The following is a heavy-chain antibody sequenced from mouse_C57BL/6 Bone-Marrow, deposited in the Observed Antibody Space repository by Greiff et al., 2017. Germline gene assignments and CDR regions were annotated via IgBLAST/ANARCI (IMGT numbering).Heavy chain of an antibody. CDR2: IYPGNSDT. V-gene: IGHV1-5*01. CDR3: TGGYGFAY. CDR1: GYTFTSYW. Sequence: DVQLQESGTVLARPGASVKMSCKTSGYTFTSYWMHWVKQRPGQGLEWIGAIYPGNSDTSYNQKFKGKAKLTAVTSASTAYMELSSLTKDDSAVYYCTGGYGFAYWGQGTLVTVSA. J-gene: IGHJ3*01. D-gene: IGHD2-2*01.